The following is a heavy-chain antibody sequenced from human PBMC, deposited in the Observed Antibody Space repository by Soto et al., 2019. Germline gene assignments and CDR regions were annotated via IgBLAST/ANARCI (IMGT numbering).Heavy chain of an antibody. D-gene: IGHD6-13*01. CDR1: GYTFTSYD. CDR2: MNPNSGNT. V-gene: IGHV1-8*01. Sequence: ASVKVSCKASGYTFTSYDINWVRQATGQGLGWMGWMNPNSGNTGYAQKFQGRVTMTRNTSISTAYMELSSLRSEDTAVYYCARENKYSSSLGDSYYYYYYMDVWDKGTTVTVSS. J-gene: IGHJ6*03. CDR3: ARENKYSSSLGDSYYYYYYMDV.